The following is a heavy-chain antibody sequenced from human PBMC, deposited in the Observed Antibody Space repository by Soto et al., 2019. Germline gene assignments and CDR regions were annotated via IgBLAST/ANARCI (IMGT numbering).Heavy chain of an antibody. CDR3: ARKLDGVVTGRGALAG. Sequence: QVRLQESGQGLVRPSQTLSLICTVSGGSIRNDNFYWSFLRQRPGTGLEWLGYISYSGITFYNPSLRNRLFIPLEPSKNKFSPKLKSVTAADTAMYFWARKLDGVVTGRGALAGWGPRTLVT. CDR2: ISYSGIT. V-gene: IGHV4-31*03. CDR1: GGSIRNDNFY. J-gene: IGHJ4*03. D-gene: IGHD1-1*01.